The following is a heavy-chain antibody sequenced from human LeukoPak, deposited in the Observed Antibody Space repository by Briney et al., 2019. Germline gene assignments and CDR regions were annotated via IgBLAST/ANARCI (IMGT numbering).Heavy chain of an antibody. J-gene: IGHJ4*02. D-gene: IGHD3-22*01. CDR3: ARDVSGYYYESRGFDY. Sequence: PGRSLRLSCAASAFTFSSYAMHWVRQAPGKGLEWVAVIWYDGSNKYYADSVKGRFTISRDNSKNTLYLQMNSLRAEDTAVYYCARDVSGYYYESRGFDYWGQGTLVTVSS. CDR2: IWYDGSNK. CDR1: AFTFSSYA. V-gene: IGHV3-33*08.